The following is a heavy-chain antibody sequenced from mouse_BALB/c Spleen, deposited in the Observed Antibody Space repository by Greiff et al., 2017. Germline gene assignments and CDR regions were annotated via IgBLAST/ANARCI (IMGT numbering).Heavy chain of an antibody. CDR1: GYTFTSYW. Sequence: VQLQQSGAELAKPGASVKMSCKASGYTFTSYWMHWVKQRPGQGLEWIGYINPSTGYTEYNQKFKDKATLTADKSSSTAYMQLSSLTSEDSAVYYCARCYYGSSWYFDVWGAGTTVTVAS. V-gene: IGHV1-7*01. CDR2: INPSTGYT. CDR3: ARCYYGSSWYFDV. J-gene: IGHJ1*01. D-gene: IGHD1-1*01.